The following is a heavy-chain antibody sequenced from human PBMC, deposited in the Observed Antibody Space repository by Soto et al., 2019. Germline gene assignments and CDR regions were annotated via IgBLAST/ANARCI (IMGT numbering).Heavy chain of an antibody. CDR1: GYTFTSYD. V-gene: IGHV1-8*01. Sequence: QVQLVQSGAEVKKPGASVKVSCKASGYTFTSYDINWVRQATGQGLEWMGWMNPNSGNTGYAQKFQGRVTITRNTSISTADMELSSLRSEDTDVYYCESERTVAGNDYWGQGTLVTVSS. J-gene: IGHJ4*02. D-gene: IGHD6-19*01. CDR2: MNPNSGNT. CDR3: ESERTVAGNDY.